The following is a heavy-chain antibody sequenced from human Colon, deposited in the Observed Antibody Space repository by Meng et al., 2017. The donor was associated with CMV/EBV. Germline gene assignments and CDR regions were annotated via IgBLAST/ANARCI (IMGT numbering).Heavy chain of an antibody. CDR1: GFTFINYW. D-gene: IGHD6-25*01. J-gene: IGHJ5*02. V-gene: IGHV3-7*01. Sequence: GESLKISCAASGFTFINYWMSWVRQAPRKGLEWVANIKEDGSDKYYVDSVKGRFTISRDNAKNSLYLQMNSLRAEDTAVYYCARDRAANSFDPWGQGTLVTVSS. CDR3: ARDRAANSFDP. CDR2: IKEDGSDK.